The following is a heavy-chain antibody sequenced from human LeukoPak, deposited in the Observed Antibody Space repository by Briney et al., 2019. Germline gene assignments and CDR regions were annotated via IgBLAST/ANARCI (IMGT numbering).Heavy chain of an antibody. CDR2: IIPIFGTA. CDR1: GGTFSSYA. V-gene: IGHV1-69*13. J-gene: IGHJ4*02. D-gene: IGHD3-16*02. Sequence: SVKVSCKASGGTFSSYAISWVRQAPGQGLEWMGGIIPIFGTANYAQKFQGRVTITAVESTSTAYMELSSLRSEDTAVYYCARGPGPEDYDYVWGSYLHYFDYWGQGTLVTVSS. CDR3: ARGPGPEDYDYVWGSYLHYFDY.